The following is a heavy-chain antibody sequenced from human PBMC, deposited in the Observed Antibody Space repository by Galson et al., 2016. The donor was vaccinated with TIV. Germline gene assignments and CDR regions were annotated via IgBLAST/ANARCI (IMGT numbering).Heavy chain of an antibody. CDR3: ARGGGSYSAVDS. CDR2: ITWNGDTT. Sequence: SLRLSCAASGFTFDDYGMRWVRQAPGKGPAWVSGITWNGDTTGYVDSVKGRFTISRDNAKNALYREIDSLRAEDTALYYCARGGGSYSAVDSWGQGTLVTVSS. CDR1: GFTFDDYG. D-gene: IGHD1-26*01. J-gene: IGHJ4*02. V-gene: IGHV3-20*04.